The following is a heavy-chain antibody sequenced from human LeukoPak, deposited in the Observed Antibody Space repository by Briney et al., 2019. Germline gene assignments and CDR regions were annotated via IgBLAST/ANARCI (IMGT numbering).Heavy chain of an antibody. D-gene: IGHD3-10*01. CDR1: GGSISSGGYY. CDR2: IYYSGST. CDR3: ARGGRMVRGVIFDYYNDYDMDV. Sequence: SETLSLTCTVSGGSISSGGYYWSWIRQHPGKGLEWIGCIYYSGSTNYNPSLKSRITISVDTSKNQFSLKLSSVTAADTAVYYCARGGRMVRGVIFDYYNDYDMDVWGQGTTVTVSS. J-gene: IGHJ6*02. V-gene: IGHV4-61*08.